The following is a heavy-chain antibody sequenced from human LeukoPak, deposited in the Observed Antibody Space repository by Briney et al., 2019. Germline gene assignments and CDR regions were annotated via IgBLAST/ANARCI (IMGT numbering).Heavy chain of an antibody. CDR3: ARVGKMTTVTTGWFDP. J-gene: IGHJ5*02. D-gene: IGHD4-17*01. CDR2: INPSGGST. V-gene: IGHV1-46*01. Sequence: GASVKVSCKASGYTFTSYYMHWVRQAPGQGLEWMGIINPSGGSTSYAQKFQGRVTITADESTSTAYMELSSLRSEDTAVYYCARVGKMTTVTTGWFDPWGQGTLVTVSS. CDR1: GYTFTSYY.